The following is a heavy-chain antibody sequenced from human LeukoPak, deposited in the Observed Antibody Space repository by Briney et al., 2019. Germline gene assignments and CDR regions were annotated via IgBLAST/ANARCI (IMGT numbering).Heavy chain of an antibody. Sequence: ASVKVSCKASGYTFTSYYMHWVRQAPGQGLEWMGIINPSGGSTSYAQKFQGRVTMTRDTSTSTVYMELSSLRSEDTAVYYCAGESLSGSYYYYYGMDVWGQGTTVTVSS. V-gene: IGHV1-46*01. CDR3: AGESLSGSYYYYYGMDV. J-gene: IGHJ6*02. CDR2: INPSGGST. D-gene: IGHD1-26*01. CDR1: GYTFTSYY.